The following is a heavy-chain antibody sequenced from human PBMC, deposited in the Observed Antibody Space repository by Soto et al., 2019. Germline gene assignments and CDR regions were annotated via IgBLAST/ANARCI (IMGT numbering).Heavy chain of an antibody. V-gene: IGHV3-23*01. D-gene: IGHD6-6*01. CDR2: ISGSGGST. CDR1: GFTFSSYA. CDR3: AKEGSSSPMYDAFDI. Sequence: GGSLRLSCAASGFTFSSYAMSWVRQAPGKGLEWVSAISGSGGSTYYADYVKGRFTISSDNSKNTLYLQMNSLRAEDTAVYYCAKEGSSSPMYDAFDIWGQGTMVTVSS. J-gene: IGHJ3*02.